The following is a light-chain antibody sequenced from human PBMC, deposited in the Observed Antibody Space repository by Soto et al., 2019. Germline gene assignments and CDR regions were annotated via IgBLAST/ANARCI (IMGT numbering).Light chain of an antibody. V-gene: IGKV1-27*01. CDR2: SAS. CDR1: QGIDHY. CDR3: QEHYSATPVA. J-gene: IGKJ3*01. Sequence: DIQMTQSPSSLSASVGDRVTITCRASQGIDHYLAWYQQKPGKVPKLLIYSASTLQSGVPSRFSGSGSGTAFTLTITSLQPEDVATYYCQEHYSATPVAFGPGTKVDV.